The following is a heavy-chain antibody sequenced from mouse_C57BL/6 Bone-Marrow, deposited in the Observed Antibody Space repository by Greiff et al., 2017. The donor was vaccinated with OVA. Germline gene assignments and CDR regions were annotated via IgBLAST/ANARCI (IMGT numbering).Heavy chain of an antibody. J-gene: IGHJ2*01. CDR2: IYPRSGNT. D-gene: IGHD2-4*01. CDR1: GYTFTSYG. CDR3: AIEWCSDYDY. V-gene: IGHV1-81*01. Sequence: VKVVESGAELARPGASVKLSCKASGYTFTSYGISWVKQRTGQGLEWIGEIYPRSGNTYYNEKFKGKATLTADTSSSTAYLELRGLTSEDSAVYFCAIEWCSDYDYWGQGTTLTVSS.